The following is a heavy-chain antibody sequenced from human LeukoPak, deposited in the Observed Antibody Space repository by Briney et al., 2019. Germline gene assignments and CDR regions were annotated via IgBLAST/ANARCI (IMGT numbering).Heavy chain of an antibody. CDR3: ARNTYYYDSSGAARGWFDP. Sequence: KASETLSLTCTVSGGSISNDDYYWGWIRQPPGKGLEWIGIIYYSGTTYYSPSLKSRVTISVDTSKNQFSLKLRSVTAADTAVYYCARNTYYYDSSGAARGWFDPWGQGTLVTVSS. D-gene: IGHD3-22*01. CDR1: GGSISNDDYY. V-gene: IGHV4-39*07. CDR2: IYYSGTT. J-gene: IGHJ5*02.